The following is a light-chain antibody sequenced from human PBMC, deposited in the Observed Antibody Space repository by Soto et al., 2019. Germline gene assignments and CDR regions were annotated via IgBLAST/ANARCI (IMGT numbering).Light chain of an antibody. CDR1: QSISIW. J-gene: IGKJ4*01. CDR3: QQYDDYPLT. V-gene: IGKV1-5*03. CDR2: KAS. Sequence: GARVTITCRASQSISIWLAWFQQKPGKAPNLLIYKASNLESGVPSRFSGSGSGTEFTLTISSLQPDDFATYYCQQYDDYPLTFGGGTRVEI.